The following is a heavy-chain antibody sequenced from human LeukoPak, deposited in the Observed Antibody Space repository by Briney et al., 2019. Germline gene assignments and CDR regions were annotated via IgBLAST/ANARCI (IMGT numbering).Heavy chain of an antibody. D-gene: IGHD2-2*01. CDR1: GFTFSSYA. V-gene: IGHV3-23*01. Sequence: GGSPRLSCAASGFTFSSYAMSWVRQAPGKGLEWVSAISGSGGSTYYADSVKGRFTISRDNSKNTLYLQMNSLRAEDTAVYYCAKDGGIVVVPAADPVDAFDIWGQGTMVTVSS. CDR3: AKDGGIVVVPAADPVDAFDI. CDR2: ISGSGGST. J-gene: IGHJ3*02.